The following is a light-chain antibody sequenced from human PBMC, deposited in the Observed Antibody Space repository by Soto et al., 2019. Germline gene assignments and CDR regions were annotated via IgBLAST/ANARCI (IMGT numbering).Light chain of an antibody. CDR3: QLFTA. Sequence: EIVMTQSPATLSVSPGERATLSCRASQNVGNNLVWYQHKPGQAPRLLIYGTSNRATAIPDRFSGSGSGTDFTLTVSSLEPEDFAVYYCQLFTAFGQGTKVDIK. CDR2: GTS. J-gene: IGKJ1*01. CDR1: QNVGNN. V-gene: IGKV3D-15*01.